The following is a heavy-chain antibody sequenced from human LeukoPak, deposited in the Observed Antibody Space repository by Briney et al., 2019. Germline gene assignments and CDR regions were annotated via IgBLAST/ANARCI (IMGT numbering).Heavy chain of an antibody. Sequence: GEALRLSCTASGCTFSNYWMSGVRQTPEKGLEWVGDIKQDVSEKVYADPVQGRFTISSDNAKNSLSLQMNSLRAEDTAVYYCARDPYRSSWSYGMVVWGQGTPVTVSS. V-gene: IGHV3-7*05. CDR2: IKQDVSEK. CDR1: GCTFSNYW. CDR3: ARDPYRSSWSYGMVV. J-gene: IGHJ6*02. D-gene: IGHD6-13*01.